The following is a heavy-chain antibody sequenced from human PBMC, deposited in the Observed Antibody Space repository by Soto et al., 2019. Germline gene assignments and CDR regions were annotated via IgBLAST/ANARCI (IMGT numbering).Heavy chain of an antibody. CDR1: GGTFSSYR. J-gene: IGHJ4*02. CDR2: IVTIYRTA. Sequence: QVQLVQSGAEMRRPGSSVKVSCKASGGTFSSYRINWVRQAPGQGLEWVGGIVTIYRTAYYAQKYQGRVTITADESARTAYMELRGLKSQDTAGYYCARDSGAKLSSSWGQGTLVTVSS. D-gene: IGHD6-13*01. CDR3: ARDSGAKLSSS. V-gene: IGHV1-69*01.